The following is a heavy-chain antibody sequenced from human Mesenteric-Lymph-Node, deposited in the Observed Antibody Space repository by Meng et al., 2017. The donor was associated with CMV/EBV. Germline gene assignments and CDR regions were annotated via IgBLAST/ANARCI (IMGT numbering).Heavy chain of an antibody. CDR2: ISSSSSYI. J-gene: IGHJ6*02. CDR1: GFTFSIYS. CDR3: ARDYLVATPLNYYYYYGMDV. D-gene: IGHD4-23*01. Sequence: GESLKISCAASGFTFSIYSMNWVRQAPGKGLEWVSSISSSSSYIYYADSVKGRFTISRDNAKNSLYLQMNSLRAEDTAVYYCARDYLVATPLNYYYYYGMDVWGQGTTVTVSS. V-gene: IGHV3-21*01.